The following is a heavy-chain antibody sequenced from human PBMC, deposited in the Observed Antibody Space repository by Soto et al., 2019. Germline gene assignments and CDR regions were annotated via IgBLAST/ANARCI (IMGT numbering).Heavy chain of an antibody. CDR3: ATYFSGERGRGY. Sequence: PSETLSLTCTVSGGSITSYYWSWIRQPPGKGLEWIGYLDYSGSPNYNPSLKSRVTISMDTSKNQLSLILNSVTAADTAVYFCATYFSGERGRGYWGQGTQVTVSS. J-gene: IGHJ4*02. V-gene: IGHV4-59*08. CDR1: GGSITSYY. D-gene: IGHD2-15*01. CDR2: LDYSGSP.